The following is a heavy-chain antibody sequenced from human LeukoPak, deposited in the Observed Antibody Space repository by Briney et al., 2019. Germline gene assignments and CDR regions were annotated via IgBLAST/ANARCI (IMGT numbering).Heavy chain of an antibody. D-gene: IGHD2-21*01. Sequence: PSETLSLTCTVSGGSISSYYWSWIRQPAGKGLEWIGRIYTSGSTNYNPSLKSRVTMSVDTSKNQFSLKLSSVTAADTAVYYCARVNEAYCGGDCFYSDYWGQGTLVTVSS. V-gene: IGHV4-4*07. J-gene: IGHJ4*02. CDR3: ARVNEAYCGGDCFYSDY. CDR2: IYTSGST. CDR1: GGSISSYY.